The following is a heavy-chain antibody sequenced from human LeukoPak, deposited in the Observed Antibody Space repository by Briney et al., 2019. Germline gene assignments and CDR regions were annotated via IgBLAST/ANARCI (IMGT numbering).Heavy chain of an antibody. Sequence: PGGSLRLSCAASGLTFSSYGMNWVRQAPGKGLEWVSYISDSSSTIYYADSVKGRFTISRDNAKNSLYLQMNSLRAEDTAVYYCARAFSVGWGQGTLVTVSS. CDR2: ISDSSSTI. V-gene: IGHV3-48*03. D-gene: IGHD3-10*01. J-gene: IGHJ4*02. CDR1: GLTFSSYG. CDR3: ARAFSVG.